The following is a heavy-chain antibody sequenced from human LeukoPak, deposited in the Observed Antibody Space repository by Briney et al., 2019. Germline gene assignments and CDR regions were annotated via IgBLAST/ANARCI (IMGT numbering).Heavy chain of an antibody. CDR1: GFTFGDYA. J-gene: IGHJ4*02. CDR2: ISGSGSGGGT. V-gene: IGHV3-23*01. CDR3: AKSGLNRFDY. Sequence: GGSLRLSCTASGFTFGDYAMSWFRQAPGKGLEWVSNISGSGSGGGTYYADSVKGRFTISRDNSKNTLYLQMNSLRAEDTAVYYCAKSGLNRFDYWGQGSLVTVSS. D-gene: IGHD2-15*01.